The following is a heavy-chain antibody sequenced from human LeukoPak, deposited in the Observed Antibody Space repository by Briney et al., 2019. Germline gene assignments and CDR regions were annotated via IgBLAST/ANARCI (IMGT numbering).Heavy chain of an antibody. Sequence: ASVKVSCKASGYTFIAYYMHWVRQAPGQGLEWMGWINPNSGGTNYAQKFQGRVTMTRDTSISTVYMELSRLRSDDTAVYYCARDSCSSTSCLSIDDYWGRGTLVTVSP. CDR2: INPNSGGT. J-gene: IGHJ4*02. CDR3: ARDSCSSTSCLSIDDY. V-gene: IGHV1-2*02. D-gene: IGHD2-2*01. CDR1: GYTFIAYY.